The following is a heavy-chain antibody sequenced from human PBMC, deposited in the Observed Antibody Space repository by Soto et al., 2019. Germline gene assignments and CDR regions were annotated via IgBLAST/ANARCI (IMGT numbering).Heavy chain of an antibody. V-gene: IGHV3-23*01. D-gene: IGHD5-12*01. Sequence: GGSLRLSCAASGFTFSSYAMSWVRQAPGKGMEWVSAISGSGGSTYYADSVKGRFTISRDFSKNSLYLQINSLRPDDTAVYYCANPEWLRFWLDPFGQGTLVTVSS. CDR3: ANPEWLRFWLDP. CDR2: ISGSGGST. CDR1: GFTFSSYA. J-gene: IGHJ5*02.